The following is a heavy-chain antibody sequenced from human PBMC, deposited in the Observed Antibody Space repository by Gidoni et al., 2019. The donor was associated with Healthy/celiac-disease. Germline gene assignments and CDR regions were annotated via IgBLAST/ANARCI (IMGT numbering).Heavy chain of an antibody. Sequence: QVQLQESGPGLVKPSQTLSLTCTVSGGSISSCGYYWSWIRQHPGKGLEWIGYIYYSGSTYYNPSLKSRVTISVDTSKNQFSLKLSSVTAADTAVYYCARDRRNDFWSGQSNWFDPWGQGTLVTVSS. CDR3: ARDRRNDFWSGQSNWFDP. V-gene: IGHV4-31*03. D-gene: IGHD3-3*01. J-gene: IGHJ5*02. CDR2: IYYSGST. CDR1: GGSISSCGYY.